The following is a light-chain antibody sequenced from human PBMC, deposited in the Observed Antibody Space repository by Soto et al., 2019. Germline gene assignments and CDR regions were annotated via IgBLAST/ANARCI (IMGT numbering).Light chain of an antibody. V-gene: IGLV2-14*03. J-gene: IGLJ1*01. CDR1: SSDVGGYNY. Sequence: SVLPKAASGSGSPGQSITISCTGTSSDVGGYNYVSWYQHHPGKAPKLIIYDVSNRPSGVSIRFSGSKSDNTASLTISGLQPEDEADYHCSSYTTSNTRQIVFGTGTKVTVL. CDR2: DVS. CDR3: SSYTTSNTRQIV.